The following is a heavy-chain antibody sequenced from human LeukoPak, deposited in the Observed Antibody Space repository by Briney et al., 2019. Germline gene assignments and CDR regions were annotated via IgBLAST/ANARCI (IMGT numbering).Heavy chain of an antibody. CDR2: ISSSGSTI. CDR1: GFTFSNYY. D-gene: IGHD6-13*01. CDR3: ARGEQQLVYYYYYGMDV. Sequence: PGGSLRLSCAASGFTFSNYYISWIRQAPGKGLEWVSYISSSGSTIYYADSVEGRFTISRDNAKNSLYLQMNSLRAEDTAVDYCARGEQQLVYYYYYGMDVWGQGTTVTVSS. V-gene: IGHV3-11*01. J-gene: IGHJ6*02.